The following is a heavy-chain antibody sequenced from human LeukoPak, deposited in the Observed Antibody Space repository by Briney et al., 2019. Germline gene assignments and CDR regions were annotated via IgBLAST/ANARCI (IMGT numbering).Heavy chain of an antibody. J-gene: IGHJ4*02. CDR3: AKDLPRYYDSSGYYS. CDR2: ISGSGGST. Sequence: GGSLRLSCAASGFTFSSYGMSWVRQAPGKGLEWVSAISGSGGSTYYADSVKGRFTISRDNSKNTLYLQMNSLRAEDTAVYYCAKDLPRYYDSSGYYSWGQGTLVTVSS. D-gene: IGHD3-22*01. V-gene: IGHV3-23*01. CDR1: GFTFSSYG.